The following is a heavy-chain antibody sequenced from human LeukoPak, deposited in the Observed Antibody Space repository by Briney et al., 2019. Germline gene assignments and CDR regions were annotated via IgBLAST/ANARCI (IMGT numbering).Heavy chain of an antibody. CDR3: AKDQLRYSFYYMDV. CDR2: ISWNSGSI. CDR1: GFTFDDYA. J-gene: IGHJ6*03. Sequence: AGGSLRLSCAASGFTFDDYAMHWVRQAPGKGLEWVSGISWNSGSIGYADSVKGRFTISRDNAKNSLYLQMNSLRAEDTALYYCAKDQLRYSFYYMDVWGKGTTVTISS. V-gene: IGHV3-9*01. D-gene: IGHD3-9*01.